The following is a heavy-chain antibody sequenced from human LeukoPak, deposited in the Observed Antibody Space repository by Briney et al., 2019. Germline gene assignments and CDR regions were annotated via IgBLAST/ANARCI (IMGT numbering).Heavy chain of an antibody. J-gene: IGHJ4*02. D-gene: IGHD6-13*01. CDR3: ARVEDTIAAAGTVDY. V-gene: IGHV1-18*01. Sequence: GASVKVSCKASGYTFTSYGISWVRQAPGQGLEWMGWISAYNGNTNYAQKLQGRVTMTTDTSTSTAYMELRSLRSDDTAVYYCARVEDTIAAAGTVDYWGQGTLVTVSS. CDR1: GYTFTSYG. CDR2: ISAYNGNT.